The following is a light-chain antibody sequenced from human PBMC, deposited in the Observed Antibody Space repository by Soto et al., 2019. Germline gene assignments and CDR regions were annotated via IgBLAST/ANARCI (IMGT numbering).Light chain of an antibody. V-gene: IGKV2-24*01. CDR1: QSLVYSDGNTY. J-gene: IGKJ1*01. Sequence: VLTQTPLSSPVTLGQPASISCRSSQSLVYSDGNTYLSWLQQRPGQPPRLLIYQVSNRFSGVADRFSGSGAGTDCTLRISRVDAEYVGVYSCKQFAHFPRTFGQGTKVEIK. CDR2: QVS. CDR3: KQFAHFPRT.